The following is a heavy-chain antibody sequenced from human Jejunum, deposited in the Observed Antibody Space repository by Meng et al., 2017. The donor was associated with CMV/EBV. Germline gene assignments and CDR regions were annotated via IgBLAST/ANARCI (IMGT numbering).Heavy chain of an antibody. CDR3: ARFYCSSTSCPHVLFDY. D-gene: IGHD2-2*01. J-gene: IGHJ4*02. V-gene: IGHV1-18*01. CDR2: ISAYNGNT. CDR1: GFSFPSYA. Sequence: QVRLVRSGAKVQRLGASVKGSCEPSGFSFPSYAISWVRQAPGQGLQYMGWISAYNGNTNYAQELQGRVTMTTDTSTSTAYMELRSLRFDDTAVYYCARFYCSSTSCPHVLFDYWGQGTLVTVSS.